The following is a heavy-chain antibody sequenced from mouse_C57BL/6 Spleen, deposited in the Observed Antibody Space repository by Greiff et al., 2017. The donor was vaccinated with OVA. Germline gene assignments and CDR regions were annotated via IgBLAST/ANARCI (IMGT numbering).Heavy chain of an antibody. CDR3: ERDSSGYVDYFDY. J-gene: IGHJ2*01. V-gene: IGHV1-7*01. CDR1: GYTFTSYW. D-gene: IGHD3-2*02. CDR2: INPSSGYT. Sequence: VQLQQSGAELAKPGASVKLSCKASGYTFTSYWMHWVKQRPGQGLEWIGYINPSSGYTKYNQKFKDKATLTADKSSSTAYMQLSSLTYEDSAVYDCERDSSGYVDYFDYWGKGTTLTVSS.